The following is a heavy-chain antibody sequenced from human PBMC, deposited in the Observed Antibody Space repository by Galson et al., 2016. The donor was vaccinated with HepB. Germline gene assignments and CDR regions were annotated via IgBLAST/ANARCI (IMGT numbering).Heavy chain of an antibody. Sequence: SVKVSCKASGYTFTTYDIYWVRQATGQGLEWMGWMNPNSGNADYAEKFQGRATMTRNTSIGTAYMELSSLRSEDTAVYYCARAQQLWLQPFGYWGQGTLVTVSS. CDR3: ARAQQLWLQPFGY. CDR1: GYTFTTYD. J-gene: IGHJ4*02. V-gene: IGHV1-8*01. D-gene: IGHD5-18*01. CDR2: MNPNSGNA.